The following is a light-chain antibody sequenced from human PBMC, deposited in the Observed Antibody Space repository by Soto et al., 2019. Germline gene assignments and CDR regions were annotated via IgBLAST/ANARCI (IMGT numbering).Light chain of an antibody. V-gene: IGLV2-14*01. J-gene: IGLJ2*01. CDR1: SSDVGGYNY. CDR3: ASYTSISTLVV. CDR2: DVS. Sequence: QSALTQPASVSGSPGQSIAISCTGTSSDVGGYNYVSWYQQHPGRAPKLMIYDVSARPSGVSTRFSGSKSGNTASLTISGLQAEDEADYYCASYTSISTLVVFGGGTKLTGL.